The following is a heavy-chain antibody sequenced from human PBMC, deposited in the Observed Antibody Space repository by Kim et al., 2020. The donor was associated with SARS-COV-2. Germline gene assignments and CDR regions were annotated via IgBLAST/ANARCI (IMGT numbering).Heavy chain of an antibody. J-gene: IGHJ5*02. CDR2: ISYDGSNK. V-gene: IGHV3-30-3*01. CDR1: GFTFSSYA. CDR3: ARAPTVTDAPWWFDP. D-gene: IGHD4-17*01. Sequence: GGSLRLSCAASGFTFSSYAMHWVRQAPGKGLEWVAVISYDGSNKYYADSVKGRFTISRDNSKNTLYLQMNSLRAEDTAVYYCARAPTVTDAPWWFDPWGQGTLVTVSS.